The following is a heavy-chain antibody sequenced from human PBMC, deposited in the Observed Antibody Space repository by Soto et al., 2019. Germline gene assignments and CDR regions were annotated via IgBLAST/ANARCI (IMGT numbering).Heavy chain of an antibody. D-gene: IGHD3-9*01. Sequence: GASVKVSCKASGYTFTSYGISWVRQAPGQGLEWMGWISAYNGNTNYAQKLQGRVTMTTDTSTSTAYMELRSLRSDDTAVYYCARGIIYDILTGPIGGFDPWGQGTLVTVSS. CDR2: ISAYNGNT. CDR1: GYTFTSYG. V-gene: IGHV1-18*01. J-gene: IGHJ5*02. CDR3: ARGIIYDILTGPIGGFDP.